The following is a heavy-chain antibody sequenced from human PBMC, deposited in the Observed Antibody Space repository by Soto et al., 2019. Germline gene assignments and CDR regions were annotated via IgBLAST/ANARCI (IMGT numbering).Heavy chain of an antibody. CDR1: GGSVSSYY. Sequence: TLSLTCTVSGGSVSSYYWSWIRQSPGKGLEWIGYIYYSGSTYYNPSLKSRVTISVDTSKNQFSLKLSSVTAADTAVYYCARWNYPFDYWGQGTLVTVSS. J-gene: IGHJ4*02. D-gene: IGHD1-7*01. CDR3: ARWNYPFDY. V-gene: IGHV4-59*02. CDR2: IYYSGST.